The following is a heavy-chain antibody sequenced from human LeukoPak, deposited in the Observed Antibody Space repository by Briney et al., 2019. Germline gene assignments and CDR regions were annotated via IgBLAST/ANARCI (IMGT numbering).Heavy chain of an antibody. CDR2: ITWNSGDI. CDR3: AKKLERDYYDKSGYYSGAFDV. Sequence: GGSLRLSCVASGFTFDDYAMHWVRQAPGKGLEWVSGITWNSGDIGYADSVKGRFTISRDNAKNSLYLQMNSLRAEDTALYYCAKKLERDYYDKSGYYSGAFDVWGQGTMVTVSS. CDR1: GFTFDDYA. J-gene: IGHJ3*01. V-gene: IGHV3-9*01. D-gene: IGHD3-22*01.